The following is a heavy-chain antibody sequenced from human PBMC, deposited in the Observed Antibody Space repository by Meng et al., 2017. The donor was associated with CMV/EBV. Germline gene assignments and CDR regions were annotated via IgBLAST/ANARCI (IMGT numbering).Heavy chain of an antibody. CDR2: IRYDGSNK. CDR3: ANRWFSYDSSGYPLPYYYYGMDV. CDR1: GFTFSSYS. J-gene: IGHJ6*02. D-gene: IGHD3-22*01. V-gene: IGHV3-30*02. Sequence: GESLKISCAASGFTFSSYSMNWVRQAPGKGLEWVAFIRYDGSNKYYADSVKGRFTISRDNSKNTLYLQMNSLRAEDTAVYYCANRWFSYDSSGYPLPYYYYGMDVWGQGTTVTVSS.